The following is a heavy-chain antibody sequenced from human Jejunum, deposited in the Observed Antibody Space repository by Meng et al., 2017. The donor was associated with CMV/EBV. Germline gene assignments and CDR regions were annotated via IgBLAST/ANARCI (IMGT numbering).Heavy chain of an antibody. CDR1: GDSVSSYSYY. D-gene: IGHD3-10*01. Sequence: SGDSVSSYSYYWSWVRQPPGRGLEWIGYRQHNGNTNYSPSLKSRATISLDTSKNQFSLRLSSVTAADTAKYYCASLRGSWFIHYWGQGALVTVSS. CDR3: ASLRGSWFIHY. J-gene: IGHJ4*02. V-gene: IGHV4-61*01. CDR2: RQHNGNT.